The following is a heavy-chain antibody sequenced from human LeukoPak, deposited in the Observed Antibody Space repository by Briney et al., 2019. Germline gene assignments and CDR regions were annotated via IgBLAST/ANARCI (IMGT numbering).Heavy chain of an antibody. CDR2: IYYSGST. CDR1: GGSISSGGYY. CDR3: ARPNTYTGPYWYFDL. Sequence: SETLSLTCTVSGGSISSGGYYWSWIRQHPGKGLEWIVYIYYSGSTYYNPSLKSRVTISVDTSKNQFSLKLNSVTAADTAVYYCARPNTYTGPYWYFDLWGRGTLVTVSS. V-gene: IGHV4-31*03. D-gene: IGHD1-26*01. J-gene: IGHJ2*01.